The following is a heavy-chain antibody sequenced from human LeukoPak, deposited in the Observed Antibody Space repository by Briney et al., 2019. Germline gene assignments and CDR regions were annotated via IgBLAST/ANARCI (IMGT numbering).Heavy chain of an antibody. CDR3: AAMTGPTFDY. Sequence: PGGSLRLSCAASGFTFSIYSMNWVRQAPGKGLEWVSSISSSSSYIYYADSVKGRFTISRDNSKDTLFLLMNTLRADDTAVYYCAAMTGPTFDYWGQGALVTISS. J-gene: IGHJ4*02. CDR2: ISSSSSYI. CDR1: GFTFSIYS. V-gene: IGHV3-21*04. D-gene: IGHD3-9*01.